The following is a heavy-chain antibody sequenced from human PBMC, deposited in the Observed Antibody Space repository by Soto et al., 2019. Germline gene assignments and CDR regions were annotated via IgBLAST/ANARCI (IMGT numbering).Heavy chain of an antibody. Sequence: QITLKESGPSLVNPTQSLTLTCSFSWFSLTTTEVAVGWIRQPPGTALEWLALIYGDDDKRYSPSLKSSLTISKVTAKNQVVLTMTNVHPADTATYFCAHSGPRATVAFAYWGQGILVTVSS. J-gene: IGHJ4*02. D-gene: IGHD2-15*01. V-gene: IGHV2-5*02. CDR2: IYGDDDK. CDR3: AHSGPRATVAFAY. CDR1: WFSLTTTEVA.